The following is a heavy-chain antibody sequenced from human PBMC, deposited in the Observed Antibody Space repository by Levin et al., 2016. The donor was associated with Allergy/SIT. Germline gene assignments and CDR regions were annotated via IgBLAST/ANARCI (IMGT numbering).Heavy chain of an antibody. Sequence: WVRQAPGQGLEWMGWISAYNGNTNYAQKLQGRVTMTTDTSTSTAYMELRSLRSDDTAVYYCAMLIAVAGTFHVDYWGQGTLVTVSS. CDR3: AMLIAVAGTFHVDY. J-gene: IGHJ4*02. D-gene: IGHD6-19*01. V-gene: IGHV1-18*01. CDR2: ISAYNGNT.